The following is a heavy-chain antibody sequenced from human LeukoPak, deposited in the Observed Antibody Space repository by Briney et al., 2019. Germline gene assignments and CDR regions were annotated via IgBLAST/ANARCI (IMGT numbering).Heavy chain of an antibody. CDR1: GGSFSGYY. J-gene: IGHJ2*01. D-gene: IGHD2-21*02. CDR3: ARFLAYCGGDCSNWYFDL. Sequence: ASETLSLTCAVYGGSFSGYYWSWIRQPPGKGLEWIGEINHSGSTNYNPSLRSRVTISVDTSKNQFSLKLGSVTAADTAVYYCARFLAYCGGDCSNWYFDLWGRGTLVTVSS. CDR2: INHSGST. V-gene: IGHV4-34*01.